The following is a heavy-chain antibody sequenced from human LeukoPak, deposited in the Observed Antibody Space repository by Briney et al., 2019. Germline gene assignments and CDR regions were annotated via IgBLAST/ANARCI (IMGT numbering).Heavy chain of an antibody. CDR1: GFTFSSYA. CDR3: ARSEVTPYGYFDY. J-gene: IGHJ4*02. Sequence: GGSLRLSCAASGFTFSSYAMSWVRQAPGKGLEWVSAISGSGGSTYYADSVKGRFTISRDNAKNSLYLQMNSLRAEDTAVYYCARSEVTPYGYFDYWGQGTLVTVSS. CDR2: ISGSGGST. V-gene: IGHV3-23*01. D-gene: IGHD3-10*01.